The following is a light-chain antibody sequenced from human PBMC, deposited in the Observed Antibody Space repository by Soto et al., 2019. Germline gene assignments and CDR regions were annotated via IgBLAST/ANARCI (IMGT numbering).Light chain of an antibody. Sequence: EIVMTQSPATLSVSPGERATLSCRASQSVSSNLAWYQQKPGQAPRLLIYGASTRATGIPARFSGRESGTEFTLPISSLQSEDFAVYYCQQYNNWPPYTFGQGTKLEIK. V-gene: IGKV3-15*01. J-gene: IGKJ2*01. CDR3: QQYNNWPPYT. CDR2: GAS. CDR1: QSVSSN.